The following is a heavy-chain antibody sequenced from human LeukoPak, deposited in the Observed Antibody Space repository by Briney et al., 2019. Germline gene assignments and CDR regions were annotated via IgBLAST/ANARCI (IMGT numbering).Heavy chain of an antibody. D-gene: IGHD6-19*01. CDR2: ISAYNGNT. V-gene: IGHV1-18*01. CDR1: GYTFTSYG. J-gene: IGHJ6*03. Sequence: ASVKVSCKASGYTFTSYGISWVRQAPGQGLEWMGWISAYNGNTNYAQKLQGRVTMTTDTSTSTAYMELRSLRSDDTAVYYCARARPRIAVAGYYYYYMDVWGKGTTVTISS. CDR3: ARARPRIAVAGYYYYYMDV.